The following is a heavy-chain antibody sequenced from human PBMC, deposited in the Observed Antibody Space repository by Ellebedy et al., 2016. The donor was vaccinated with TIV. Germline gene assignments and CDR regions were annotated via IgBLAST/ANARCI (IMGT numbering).Heavy chain of an antibody. CDR2: IYYSGST. V-gene: IGHV4-59*08. D-gene: IGHD4-17*01. CDR1: GGSISSYS. Sequence: MPSETLSLTCTVSGGSISSYSWSWIRQPPGKGLEWIGYIYYSGSTHYNPSLKSRVTISVDMSKNQFSLRLSSVTAADTAVYYCAGDYGDYFDYWGQGTLVTVSS. J-gene: IGHJ4*02. CDR3: AGDYGDYFDY.